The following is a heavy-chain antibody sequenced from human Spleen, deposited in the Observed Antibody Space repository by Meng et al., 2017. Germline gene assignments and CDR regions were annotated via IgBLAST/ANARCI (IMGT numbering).Heavy chain of an antibody. Sequence: QGHVQQWGAGLLKPSETLSLTCVVSGGSFSDYYWSWIRQPPGKGLEWIGEINHSGSTNYNPSLESRATISVDTSQNNLSLKLSSVTAADSAVYYCARGPTTMAHDFDYWGQGTLVPSPQ. CDR3: ARGPTTMAHDFDY. CDR1: GGSFSDYY. D-gene: IGHD4-11*01. J-gene: IGHJ4*02. CDR2: INHSGST. V-gene: IGHV4-34*01.